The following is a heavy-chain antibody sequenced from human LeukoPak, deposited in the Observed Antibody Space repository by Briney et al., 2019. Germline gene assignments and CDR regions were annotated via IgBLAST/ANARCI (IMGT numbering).Heavy chain of an antibody. CDR2: IRYVGINK. Sequence: PGGSLRLSCAASGFTFSTYGMHWVRQAPGKGLEWVSFIRYVGINKYYADSVKGRFTISRDNSKNTLYLQMNSLRAEDTAVYYCAKDWLGYGYYYYMDVWGKGTTVTISS. CDR1: GFTFSTYG. V-gene: IGHV3-30*02. D-gene: IGHD2-8*01. CDR3: AKDWLGYGYYYYMDV. J-gene: IGHJ6*03.